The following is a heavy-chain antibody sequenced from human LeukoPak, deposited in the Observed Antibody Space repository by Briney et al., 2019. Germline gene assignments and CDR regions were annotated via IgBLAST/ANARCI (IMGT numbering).Heavy chain of an antibody. J-gene: IGHJ4*02. Sequence: PGGSLRLSCAASGFTFSAYSMSWVRQAPGKGLEWVSSISSSSSYIYYADSVKGRFTISRDNAKNSPYLQMNSLRAEDTGIYYCARGTSAGGPISPFDFWGQGTVVTVSS. CDR1: GFTFSAYS. CDR2: ISSSSSYI. D-gene: IGHD6-13*01. V-gene: IGHV3-21*01. CDR3: ARGTSAGGPISPFDF.